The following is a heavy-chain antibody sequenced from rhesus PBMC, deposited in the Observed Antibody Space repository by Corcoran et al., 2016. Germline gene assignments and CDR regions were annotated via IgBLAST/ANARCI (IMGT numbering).Heavy chain of an antibody. CDR1: GGSISGYYY. CDR3: TSQYYYSGSYYCEDDY. J-gene: IGHJ4*01. V-gene: IGHV4-73*01. D-gene: IGHD3-16*01. Sequence: QVKLQQSGEGLVKPSETLSLTCHVYGGSISGYYYWSWIRHAPGKGLEWIWKIKGDTASNITTPSQQNRVHILTHPSNNQFSLKLCSVTAADTAVYYCTSQYYYSGSYYCEDDYWGQGVLVTVSS. CDR2: IKGDTASN.